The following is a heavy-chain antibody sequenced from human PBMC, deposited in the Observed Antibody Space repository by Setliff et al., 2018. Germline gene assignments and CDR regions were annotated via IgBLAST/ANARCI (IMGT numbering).Heavy chain of an antibody. CDR2: IYKTENS. J-gene: IGHJ4*02. CDR1: GDSIRSSRYY. V-gene: IGHV4-30-4*08. Sequence: ASETLSLTCTVSGDSIRSSRYYWGWIRQPPGKGLEWIGYIYKTENSYYKPSLKSRLTISVDASNNQFSLNLTSVNPADAAVYYCARDTHGSGSFDNWGQGILVTVSS. CDR3: ARDTHGSGSFDN. D-gene: IGHD3-10*01.